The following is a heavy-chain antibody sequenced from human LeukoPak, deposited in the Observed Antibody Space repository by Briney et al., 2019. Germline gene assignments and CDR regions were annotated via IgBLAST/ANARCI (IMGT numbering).Heavy chain of an antibody. CDR3: ARDYYGSGSYYKRT. D-gene: IGHD3-10*01. J-gene: IGHJ5*02. Sequence: SETLSLTCTVSGGSISDYYWSWIRQPPGKGLEWIGYIYYSGSTNYNPSLKSRVTISVDTSKNQFSLKLSSVTAADTAVYYCARDYYGSGSYYKRTWGQGTLVTVSS. V-gene: IGHV4-59*01. CDR2: IYYSGST. CDR1: GGSISDYY.